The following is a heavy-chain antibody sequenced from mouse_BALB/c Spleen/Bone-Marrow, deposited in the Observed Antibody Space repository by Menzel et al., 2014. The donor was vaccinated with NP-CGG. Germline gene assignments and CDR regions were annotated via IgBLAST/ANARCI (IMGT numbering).Heavy chain of an antibody. V-gene: IGHV5-6*01. Sequence: EVKLVESGGDLVKPGGSLKLSCATSGFTFSNYDVSWVRQTPDKRLEWVAIISNGVSYTYYPDSVKGRFTISRDNAKNTLYLQMSSLKSEDTAMYFCARHNYGYFAMDYWGQGTSVTVSS. CDR1: GFTFSNYD. CDR3: ARHNYGYFAMDY. CDR2: ISNGVSYT. J-gene: IGHJ4*01. D-gene: IGHD1-1*01.